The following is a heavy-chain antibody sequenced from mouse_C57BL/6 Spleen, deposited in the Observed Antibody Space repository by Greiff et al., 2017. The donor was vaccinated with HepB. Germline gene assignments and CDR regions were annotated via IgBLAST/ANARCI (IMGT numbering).Heavy chain of an antibody. CDR2: IHPNSGST. D-gene: IGHD1-1*01. CDR1: GYTFTSYW. V-gene: IGHV1-64*01. J-gene: IGHJ3*01. CDR3: SRWDTTVVAEAY. Sequence: QVQLQQPGAELVKPGASVKLSCKASGYTFTSYWMHWVKQRPGQGLEWIGMIHPNSGSTNYNEKFKSKATLAVDKSSSTAYMQLSSLTSEDSAVYYCSRWDTTVVAEAYWGQGTLVTVSA.